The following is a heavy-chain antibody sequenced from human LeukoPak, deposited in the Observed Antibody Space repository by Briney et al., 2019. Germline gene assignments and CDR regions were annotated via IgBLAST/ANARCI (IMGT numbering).Heavy chain of an antibody. D-gene: IGHD3-22*01. V-gene: IGHV1-8*03. CDR2: MNPNSGNT. CDR1: GYTFTSYD. CDR3: ARGRNYYDSSGYYEYYFDY. J-gene: IGHJ4*02. Sequence: ASVKVSCKASGYTFTSYDINWVRQATGQGLGWMGWMNPNSGNTGYAQKFQGRVTITRNTSISTAYMELSSLRSEDTAVYYCARGRNYYDSSGYYEYYFDYWGQGTLVTVSS.